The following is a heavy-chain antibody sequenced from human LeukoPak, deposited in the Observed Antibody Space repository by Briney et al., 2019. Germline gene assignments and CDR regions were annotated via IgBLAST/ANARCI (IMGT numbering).Heavy chain of an antibody. CDR1: GFTFSNHA. CDR3: AKDKIAVAGTAFDY. CDR2: ISGSGGST. Sequence: GGSLRLSCAGSGFTFSNHAMTWVRQAPGKGLEWVSAISGSGGSTYYADSVKGRFTISRDNSKNTLYLQMNSLRAEDTAVYYCAKDKIAVAGTAFDYWGQGTLVTVSS. V-gene: IGHV3-23*01. J-gene: IGHJ4*02. D-gene: IGHD6-19*01.